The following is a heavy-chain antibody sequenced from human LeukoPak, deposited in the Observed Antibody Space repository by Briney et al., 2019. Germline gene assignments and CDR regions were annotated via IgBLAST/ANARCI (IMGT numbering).Heavy chain of an antibody. CDR2: IKSKTSGGTT. CDR1: RFTFSNAW. D-gene: IGHD5-18*01. Sequence: GGSPRLSCAASRFTFSNAWMSWVRQAPGKGLEWVGRIKSKTSGGTTDYAAPVKGRFTISRDDSKNTLYLQMNSLKTEDAAVYYCTTEGYTYGNHAFDIWGQGTMVTVSS. V-gene: IGHV3-15*01. CDR3: TTEGYTYGNHAFDI. J-gene: IGHJ3*02.